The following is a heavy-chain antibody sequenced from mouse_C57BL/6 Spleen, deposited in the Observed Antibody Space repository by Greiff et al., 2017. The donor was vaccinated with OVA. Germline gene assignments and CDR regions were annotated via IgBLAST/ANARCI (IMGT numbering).Heavy chain of an antibody. CDR1: GYTFTSYW. CDR2: IYPGSGST. V-gene: IGHV1-55*01. J-gene: IGHJ3*01. D-gene: IGHD1-1*01. CDR3: LRDYYGSSYEVAY. Sequence: VQLQQPGAELVKPGASVKMSCKASGYTFTSYWITWVKQRPGQGLEWIGDIYPGSGSTNYNEKFKSKATLTVDTSSSTAYMQLSSLTSEDSAVYYCLRDYYGSSYEVAYWGQGTLVTVSA.